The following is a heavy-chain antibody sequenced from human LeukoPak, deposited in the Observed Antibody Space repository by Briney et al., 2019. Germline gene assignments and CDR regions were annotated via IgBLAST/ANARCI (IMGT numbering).Heavy chain of an antibody. J-gene: IGHJ3*02. CDR3: AKARSGSYYDSRGDAFDI. V-gene: IGHV3-23*01. CDR2: ISGSGGST. Sequence: PGGSLRLSCAASGSTFSSYAMSWVRQAPGKGLEWVSAISGSGGSTYYADSVKGRFTISRDNSKNTLYLQMNSLRAEDTAVYYCAKARSGSYYDSRGDAFDIWGQGTMVTVSS. D-gene: IGHD3-10*01. CDR1: GSTFSSYA.